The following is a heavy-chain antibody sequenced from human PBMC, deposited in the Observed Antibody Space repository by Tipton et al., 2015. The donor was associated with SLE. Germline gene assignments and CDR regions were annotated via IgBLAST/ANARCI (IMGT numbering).Heavy chain of an antibody. Sequence: TLSLTCAVSGGSISSGGYSWSWIRQPPGKGLEWVGFIYHSGSTYYNPSLKSRVSISVDRSKNHLTLMLTSVTAADTAVYYCARSSGDSLYYFNYWGQAALVTVSS. D-gene: IGHD2-15*01. CDR1: GGSISSGGYS. CDR3: ARSSGDSLYYFNY. J-gene: IGHJ4*02. V-gene: IGHV4-30-2*01. CDR2: IYHSGST.